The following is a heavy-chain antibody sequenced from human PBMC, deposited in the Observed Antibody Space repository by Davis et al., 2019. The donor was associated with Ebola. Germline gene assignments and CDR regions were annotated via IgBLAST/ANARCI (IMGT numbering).Heavy chain of an antibody. V-gene: IGHV4-38-2*02. CDR2: IYYSGST. J-gene: IGHJ1*01. CDR1: GYSISSGYY. Sequence: SETLSLTCTVSGYSISSGYYWSWIRQPPGKGLEWIGYIYYSGSTNYNPSLKSRVTISVDTSKNQFSLKLNSVTAADTAVYYCARGGYGDYEYFQEWGQGTLVTVSS. D-gene: IGHD4-17*01. CDR3: ARGGYGDYEYFQE.